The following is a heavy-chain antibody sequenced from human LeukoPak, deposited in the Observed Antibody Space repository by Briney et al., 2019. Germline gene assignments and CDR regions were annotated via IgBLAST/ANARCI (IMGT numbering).Heavy chain of an antibody. D-gene: IGHD6-13*01. Sequence: PSETLSLTCTVSGGSISSGGYYWSWIRQHPGKGLEWIGYIYYSGSTYYNPSLQSRVSISVDTSKNQFSLKLSSVTAADTAVYYCACTPSMAAAGTLMDWGQGTLVTVSS. V-gene: IGHV4-31*03. CDR3: ACTPSMAAAGTLMD. CDR2: IYYSGST. J-gene: IGHJ4*02. CDR1: GGSISSGGYY.